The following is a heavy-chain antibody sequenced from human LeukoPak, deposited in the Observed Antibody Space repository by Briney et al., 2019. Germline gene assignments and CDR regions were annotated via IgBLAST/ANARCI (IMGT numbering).Heavy chain of an antibody. CDR2: INHSGSP. CDR3: ARGLRLPRREWGSYRYPFDY. D-gene: IGHD3-16*02. CDR1: GGSFSGYY. J-gene: IGHJ4*02. V-gene: IGHV4-34*01. Sequence: SETLSLTCAVYGGSFSGYYWSWIRQPPGKGLEWIGEINHSGSPNYNPSLKSRVTISVDTSKNQFSLKLSSVTAADTAVYYCARGLRLPRREWGSYRYPFDYWGQGTLVTVSS.